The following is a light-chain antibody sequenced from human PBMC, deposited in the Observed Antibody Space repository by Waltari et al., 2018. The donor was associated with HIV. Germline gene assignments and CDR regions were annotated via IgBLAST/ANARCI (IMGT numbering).Light chain of an antibody. CDR2: KAS. Sequence: DIQMTQSPPTLPASVGYGVTIPCRPSQSVSTRLAWYQQKPGKAPHLLIYKASDLEGGVPSRFSGSGSGTEFTLTISSLQPDDFATYYCQQYYSCCTFGQGTKLEIK. CDR1: QSVSTR. V-gene: IGKV1-5*03. CDR3: QQYYSCCT. J-gene: IGKJ2*01.